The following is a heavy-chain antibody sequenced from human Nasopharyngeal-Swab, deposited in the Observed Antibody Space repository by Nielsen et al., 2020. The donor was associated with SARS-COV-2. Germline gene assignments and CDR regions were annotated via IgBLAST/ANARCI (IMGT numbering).Heavy chain of an antibody. J-gene: IGHJ6*02. V-gene: IGHV4-4*02. CDR3: ARDQDRYYDSSGYRLYYYGMDV. CDR1: GGSVSSSNW. D-gene: IGHD3-22*01. CDR2: IYHSGST. Sequence: SETLSLTCAVSGGSVSSSNWWSWVRQPPGKGLEWFGEIYHSGSTNYNPSLKSRVTISVDKSKNQFSLKLSSVTAADTAVYYCARDQDRYYDSSGYRLYYYGMDVWGQGTTVTVSS.